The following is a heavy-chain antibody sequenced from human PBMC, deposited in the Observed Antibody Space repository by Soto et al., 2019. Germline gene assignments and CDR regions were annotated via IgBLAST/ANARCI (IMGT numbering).Heavy chain of an antibody. CDR3: ASDRFRGTYYLRGVTYFFEE. CDR2: ISSNSAYI. D-gene: IGHD1-26*01. V-gene: IGHV3-21*04. J-gene: IGHJ4*02. Sequence: PGGSLRLSCAASGFTFRSFTMNWVRQAPGKGLEWVSTISSNSAYIYYTDALRGRFTISRDNAKNSLYLQMNSLRAEDTAVYYCASDRFRGTYYLRGVTYFFEEWGQGAPVTVSS. CDR1: GFTFRSFT.